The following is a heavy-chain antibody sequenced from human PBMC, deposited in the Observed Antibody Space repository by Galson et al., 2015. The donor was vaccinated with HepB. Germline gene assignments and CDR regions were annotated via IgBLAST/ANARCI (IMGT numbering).Heavy chain of an antibody. CDR3: AAPKYSGSYFDAFDI. CDR2: IIPIFGTA. CDR1: GGTFSSYA. D-gene: IGHD1-26*01. V-gene: IGHV1-69*13. J-gene: IGHJ3*02. Sequence: SVKVSCKASGGTFSSYAISWVRQAPGQGLEWMGGIIPIFGTANYAQKFQGRVTITADESTSTAYMELSSLRSEDTAVYYCAAPKYSGSYFDAFDIWGQGTMVTVSS.